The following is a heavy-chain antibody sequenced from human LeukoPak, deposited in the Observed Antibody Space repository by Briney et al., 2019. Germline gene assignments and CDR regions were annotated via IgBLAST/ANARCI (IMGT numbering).Heavy chain of an antibody. CDR1: GGSFSGYY. Sequence: PSETLSLTCAVYGGSFSGYYWSWIRQPPGKGLEWIGEINHSGSTNYNPSLKSRVTISVDTSKNQFSLKLSSVTAADTAVYYCARLHCSSTSCYGPLYYYYGMGVWGKGTTVTVSS. CDR2: INHSGST. D-gene: IGHD2-2*01. V-gene: IGHV4-34*01. J-gene: IGHJ6*04. CDR3: ARLHCSSTSCYGPLYYYYGMGV.